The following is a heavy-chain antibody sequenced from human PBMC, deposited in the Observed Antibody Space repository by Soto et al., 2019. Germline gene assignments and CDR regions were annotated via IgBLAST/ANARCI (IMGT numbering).Heavy chain of an antibody. CDR1: GYTFTDYY. CDR3: ARKLELRGSYYYYYAMDV. CDR2: INPNSGGT. Sequence: ASVKVSCKASGYTFTDYYMHWVRQAPGQGLEWMGWINPNSGGTNYAQKFQGRVTMTRDTSISTAYMELSRLRSDDTAVYYCARKLELRGSYYYYYAMDVWGQGTTFTVSS. D-gene: IGHD1-7*01. J-gene: IGHJ6*02. V-gene: IGHV1-2*02.